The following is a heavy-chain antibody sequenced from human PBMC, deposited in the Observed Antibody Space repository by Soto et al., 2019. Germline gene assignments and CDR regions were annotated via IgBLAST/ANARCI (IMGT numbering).Heavy chain of an antibody. Sequence: GASVKVSCKASGYTFTSYDINWVRQATGQGLEWMGGINPNSGKTSYAQKFQGRVTMTEDTSTGTAYMELSSLRSEDTAVYYCATDKDYGDFFDYWGQGTLVTVSS. V-gene: IGHV1-8*01. D-gene: IGHD4-17*01. CDR3: ATDKDYGDFFDY. CDR2: INPNSGKT. J-gene: IGHJ4*02. CDR1: GYTFTSYD.